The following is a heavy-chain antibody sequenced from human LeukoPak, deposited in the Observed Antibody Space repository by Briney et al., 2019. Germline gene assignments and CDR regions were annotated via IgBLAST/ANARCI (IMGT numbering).Heavy chain of an antibody. CDR2: ISTSSSYI. J-gene: IGHJ4*02. Sequence: GGSLRLSCAASGFTFSSYSMNWVRQAPGKGLEWVSSISTSSSYIYYADSVKGRFTISRDNSKNTLYLQMNSLRAEDTAVYYCAKTRPLDSSSWSHGDYWGQGTLVTVSS. CDR1: GFTFSSYS. CDR3: AKTRPLDSSSWSHGDY. V-gene: IGHV3-21*04. D-gene: IGHD6-13*01.